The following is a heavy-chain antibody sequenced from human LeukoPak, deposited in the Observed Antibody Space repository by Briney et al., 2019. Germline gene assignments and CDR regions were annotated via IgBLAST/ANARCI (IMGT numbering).Heavy chain of an antibody. CDR2: INPNSGGT. Sequence: GASVKVSCKASGYTFTGYYMHWVRQAPGQGLEWMGWINPNSGGTNYAQKFQGWVTMTRDTSISTAYMELSRLRSDDTAVYYCARGPIVWGSYVPLGYWGQGTLVTVSS. CDR1: GYTFTGYY. CDR3: ARGPIVWGSYVPLGY. J-gene: IGHJ4*02. D-gene: IGHD3-16*01. V-gene: IGHV1-2*04.